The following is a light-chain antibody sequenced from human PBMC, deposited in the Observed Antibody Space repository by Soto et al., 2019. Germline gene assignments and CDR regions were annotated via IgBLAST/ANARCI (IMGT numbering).Light chain of an antibody. CDR3: QQRSNWPPSIT. CDR1: QSVTTSY. CDR2: DAS. V-gene: IGKV3-11*01. J-gene: IGKJ5*01. Sequence: EIVLTQSPATLSLSPGERATLSCRASQSVTTSYLAWYQRKPGQAPRLLIYDASNRATGIPARFSGSGSGTDFTLTISSLEPEDFAVYYCQQRSNWPPSITFGQGTRLEIK.